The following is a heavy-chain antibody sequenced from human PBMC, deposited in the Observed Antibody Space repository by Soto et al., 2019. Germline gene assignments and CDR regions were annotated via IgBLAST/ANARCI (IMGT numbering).Heavy chain of an antibody. CDR2: ISASGGGT. CDR3: ARRPTATAS. V-gene: IGHV3-23*01. Sequence: EAQMLESGGGSVQPGGSLRLSCAASGFTFSTYAVAWVRQSPGKGLEWVSSISASGGGTWYADSVKGRFTISRDNSKNTLYLQINSLRAEDTVVYYCARRPTATASWGQGTLVTVSS. CDR1: GFTFSTYA. J-gene: IGHJ4*02.